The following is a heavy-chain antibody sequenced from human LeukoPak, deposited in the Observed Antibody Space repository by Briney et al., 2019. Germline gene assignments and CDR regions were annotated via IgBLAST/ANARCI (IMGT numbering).Heavy chain of an antibody. CDR1: GGSFSGYY. CDR2: INHSGST. J-gene: IGHJ5*02. V-gene: IGHV4-34*01. CDR3: ARLEVPPYYDFWSGYVFWFDP. Sequence: PSETLSLTCAVYGGSFSGYYWSWIRQPPGKGLEWIGEINHSGSTNYNPSLKSRVTISVDTSKNQFSLKLSSVTAADTAVYYCARLEVPPYYDFWSGYVFWFDPWGQGTLVTVSS. D-gene: IGHD3-3*01.